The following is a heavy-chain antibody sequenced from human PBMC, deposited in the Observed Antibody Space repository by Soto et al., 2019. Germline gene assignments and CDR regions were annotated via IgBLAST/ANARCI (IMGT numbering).Heavy chain of an antibody. CDR2: INPNSGGT. CDR1: GYTFTDYY. D-gene: IGHD6-19*01. Sequence: ASVKVSCKASGYTFTDYYMHCVRQAPGQGLEWMGWINPNSGGTNYAQKFQGRVTMTRDTSISTAYMELNRLRSDDTAVYYCARDQSPSSGWPGMDVWGQGTTVTV. J-gene: IGHJ6*02. V-gene: IGHV1-2*02. CDR3: ARDQSPSSGWPGMDV.